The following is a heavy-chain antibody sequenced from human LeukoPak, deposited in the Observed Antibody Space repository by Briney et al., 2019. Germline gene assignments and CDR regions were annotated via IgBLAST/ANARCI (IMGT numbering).Heavy chain of an antibody. CDR3: AKIGAIRRLWFGELLDESINPLDY. J-gene: IGHJ4*02. Sequence: GGSLRLSCAASGFTFSSYGMHWVRQAPGKGLEWVAFIRYDGSNKYYADSVKGRFTISRDNSKNTLYLQMNSLRAEDTAVYYCAKIGAIRRLWFGELLDESINPLDYWGQGTLVTVSS. CDR1: GFTFSSYG. V-gene: IGHV3-30*02. CDR2: IRYDGSNK. D-gene: IGHD3-10*01.